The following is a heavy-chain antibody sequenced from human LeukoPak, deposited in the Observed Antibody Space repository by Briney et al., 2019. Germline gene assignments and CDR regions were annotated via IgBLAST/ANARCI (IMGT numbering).Heavy chain of an antibody. D-gene: IGHD6-13*01. CDR3: AKASAAGLFDY. J-gene: IGHJ4*02. CDR2: IYHSGST. V-gene: IGHV4-30-2*01. CDR1: GGSISSGGYY. Sequence: SETPSLTCTVSGGSISSGGYYWSWIRQPPGKGLEWIGYIYHSGSTYYNPSLKSRVTISVDRSKNQFSLKLSSVTAADTAVYYCAKASAAGLFDYWGQGTLVTVSS.